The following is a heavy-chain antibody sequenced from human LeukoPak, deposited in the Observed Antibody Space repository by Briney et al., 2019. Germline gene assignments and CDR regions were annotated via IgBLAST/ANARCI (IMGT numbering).Heavy chain of an antibody. CDR3: TTDLGLTMIRGVIVY. CDR2: IKSKGDGETI. J-gene: IGHJ4*02. CDR1: GFTSTNAW. V-gene: IGHV3-15*01. Sequence: GGSLRLSCAASGFTSTNAWMSWVRQAPGKGLEWVGRIKSKGDGETIDNAAPVKGRFTMSRDDSKATLYLQMNSPKAEDTAVYYCTTDLGLTMIRGVIVYWGQGALVTVSS. D-gene: IGHD3-10*01.